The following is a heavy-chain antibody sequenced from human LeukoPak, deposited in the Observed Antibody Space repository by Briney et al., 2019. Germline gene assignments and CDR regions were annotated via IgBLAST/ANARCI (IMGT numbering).Heavy chain of an antibody. CDR1: GFTFKNNW. Sequence: GGSLRLSCAVSGFTFKNNWMTWVRQGPGKGLEWVATINQDGSERNYVDSVKGRFTISRDNGKNSLYLQMNSLRAEDTAVYFCARDPAYYVFWTAYRCGFDLWGQGTLVTVSS. CDR3: ARDPAYYVFWTAYRCGFDL. CDR2: INQDGSER. D-gene: IGHD3-3*01. V-gene: IGHV3-7*01. J-gene: IGHJ5*02.